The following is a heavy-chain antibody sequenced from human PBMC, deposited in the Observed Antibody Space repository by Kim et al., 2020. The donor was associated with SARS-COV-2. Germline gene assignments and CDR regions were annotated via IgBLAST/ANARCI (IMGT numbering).Heavy chain of an antibody. CDR2: T. J-gene: IGHJ4*02. D-gene: IGHD3-16*02. V-gene: IGHV3-23*01. Sequence: TYYADSVKGRFTTSRDKSKNTVYLQMNSLRAKDTDVYYCARGARVFSLSDYWGQGTLVTVSS. CDR3: ARGARVFSLSDY.